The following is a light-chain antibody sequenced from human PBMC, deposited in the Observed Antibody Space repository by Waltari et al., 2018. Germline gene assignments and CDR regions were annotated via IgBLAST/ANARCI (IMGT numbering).Light chain of an antibody. J-gene: IGLJ2*01. V-gene: IGLV2-14*03. Sequence: QSALSQQPASVSGFPGQSITISCTGRNRDIGGYNFVAWHQQHPGKVPKLIIYDVSYRPSGVSSRFSGSKSGNTASLTISGLQAEDEADYYCSSYANSNTLLFGGGTKLAVL. CDR3: SSYANSNTLL. CDR1: NRDIGGYNF. CDR2: DVS.